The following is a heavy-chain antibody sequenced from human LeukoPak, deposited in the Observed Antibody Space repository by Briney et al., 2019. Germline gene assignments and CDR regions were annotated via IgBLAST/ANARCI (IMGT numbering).Heavy chain of an antibody. D-gene: IGHD5-18*01. Sequence: SETLSLTCAVYGASFSGYCWSWIRQPPGKGLEWIGEINHSGSTNYNLSLKSRVTISGDTSKNQVSLKLSSVTAADTAVYYCARGRKYTSGYRVTELGSGYSDYWGQGTLVTVSS. CDR1: GASFSGYC. CDR3: ARGRKYTSGYRVTELGSGYSDY. CDR2: INHSGST. J-gene: IGHJ4*02. V-gene: IGHV4-34*01.